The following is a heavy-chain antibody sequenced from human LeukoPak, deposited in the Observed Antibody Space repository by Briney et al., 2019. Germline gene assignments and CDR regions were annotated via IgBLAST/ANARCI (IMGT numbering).Heavy chain of an antibody. CDR3: ARASRLYYDSWPRSLDY. CDR2: IIPIFGTA. J-gene: IGHJ4*02. Sequence: GASVKVSCKASGGTFSSYAISWVRQAPGQGLEWMGGIIPIFGTANYAQKFQGRVTITADESTSTAYMELSSLRSEDTAVYYCARASRLYYDSWPRSLDYWGQGTLVTVSS. CDR1: GGTFSSYA. D-gene: IGHD3-22*01. V-gene: IGHV1-69*13.